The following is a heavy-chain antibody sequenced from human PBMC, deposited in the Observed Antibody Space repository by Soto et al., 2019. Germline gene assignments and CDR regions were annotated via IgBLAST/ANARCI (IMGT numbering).Heavy chain of an antibody. Sequence: ASVKVSCKASGYTLSDYYMHWVRQAPGQGLEWMGWFNPNSGDTNYAQKFQGWVTMTRDTSITTAYTELSRLKSDDTAVYYCAREGGGIAAAGAGNDAFDIWGQGTMVTVSS. CDR2: FNPNSGDT. J-gene: IGHJ3*02. V-gene: IGHV1-2*04. CDR1: GYTLSDYY. D-gene: IGHD6-13*01. CDR3: AREGGGIAAAGAGNDAFDI.